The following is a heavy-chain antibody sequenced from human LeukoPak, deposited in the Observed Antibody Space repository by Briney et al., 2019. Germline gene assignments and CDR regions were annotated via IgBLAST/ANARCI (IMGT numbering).Heavy chain of an antibody. CDR1: GGPFSGYY. CDR2: INHSGST. CDR3: ARGKPNWGQRYFDY. V-gene: IGHV4-34*01. D-gene: IGHD7-27*01. J-gene: IGHJ4*02. Sequence: SETLSLTCAVYGGPFSGYYWSWIRQPPGKGLEWIGEINHSGSTNYNPSLKSRVTISVDTSKNQFSLKLSSVTAADTAVYYCARGKPNWGQRYFDYWGQGTLVTVSS.